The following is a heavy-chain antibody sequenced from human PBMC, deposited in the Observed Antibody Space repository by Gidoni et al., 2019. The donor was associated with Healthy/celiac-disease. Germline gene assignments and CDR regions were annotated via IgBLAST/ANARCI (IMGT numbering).Heavy chain of an antibody. CDR1: GGTFRSYA. CDR2: IIPIFGTA. V-gene: IGHV1-69*01. Sequence: QVQLVQSGAEVKKPGSSVKVSCKASGGTFRSYAISWVRQAPGKGLEWMGGIIPIFGTANYAQKFQGRVTITADESTSTAYMELSSLRSEDTAVYYCARDRERSIFRDGYNPHRILDYWGQGTLVTVSS. J-gene: IGHJ4*02. D-gene: IGHD3-9*01. CDR3: ARDRERSIFRDGYNPHRILDY.